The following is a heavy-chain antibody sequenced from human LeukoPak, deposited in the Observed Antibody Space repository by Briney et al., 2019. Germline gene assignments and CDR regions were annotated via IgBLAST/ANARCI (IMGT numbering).Heavy chain of an antibody. CDR2: IYYSGST. CDR1: GGSISSSSYY. D-gene: IGHD3-22*01. CDR3: ARYYYESSGYYVLDY. Sequence: SETLSLTCTVSGGSISSSSYYWGWIRQPPGKGLEWIGSIYYSGSTYYNPSLKSRVTISVDTSRSQFSLKLSSLTAADTAVYYCARYYYESSGYYVLDYWGQGTLVTVSS. J-gene: IGHJ4*02. V-gene: IGHV4-39*07.